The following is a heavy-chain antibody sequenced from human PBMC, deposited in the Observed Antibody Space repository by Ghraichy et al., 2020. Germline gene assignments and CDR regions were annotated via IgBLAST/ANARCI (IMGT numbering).Heavy chain of an antibody. CDR2: INSDGSST. Sequence: GESLNISCAASGFTFSTDWMDWVRQAPGKGLVWVSRINSDGSSTAYADSVKGRFIISRDNAKNTLFLQMSSLRAEDTAVYYCARDHNGLSVWGQGTTVTVSS. CDR1: GFTFSTDW. J-gene: IGHJ6*02. V-gene: IGHV3-74*01. CDR3: ARDHNGLSV.